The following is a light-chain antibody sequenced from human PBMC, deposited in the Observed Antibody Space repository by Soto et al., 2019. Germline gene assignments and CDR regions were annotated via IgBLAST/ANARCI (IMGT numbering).Light chain of an antibody. CDR2: SAS. Sequence: IQMTQSPSSLSASVGDRVIITCRASQGIGNSLAWYQQKAGRVPKLLMHSASTLLSGVPSRFSGSGSGTDFTLTISSLQPEDVATYYCQKYDRAPWTFGQGTKVDIK. CDR1: QGIGNS. CDR3: QKYDRAPWT. V-gene: IGKV1-27*01. J-gene: IGKJ1*01.